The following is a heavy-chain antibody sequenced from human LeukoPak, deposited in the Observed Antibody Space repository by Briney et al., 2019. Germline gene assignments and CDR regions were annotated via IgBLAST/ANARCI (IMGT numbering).Heavy chain of an antibody. D-gene: IGHD5-24*01. CDR1: GFTLRSFG. CDR3: VRGVGVSRFNYFDP. Sequence: PGGSLRDSCAASGFTLRSFGMHWVRQAPGKGLDSVAVSWYDASDRYYANSVKGRFTNSRDNSKNTMFLQMNSLRDDDTAVYYCVRGVGVSRFNYFDPWGQGALVVVSS. CDR2: SWYDASDR. V-gene: IGHV3-33*01. J-gene: IGHJ5*02.